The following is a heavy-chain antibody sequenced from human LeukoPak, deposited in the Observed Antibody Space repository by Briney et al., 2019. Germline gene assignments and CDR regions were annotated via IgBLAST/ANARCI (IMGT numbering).Heavy chain of an antibody. CDR3: ARGGGSGCLN. CDR1: GFTVSSTY. CDR2: IYIDGTT. D-gene: IGHD6-19*01. V-gene: IGHV3-66*01. J-gene: IGHJ4*02. Sequence: GGSLRLSCAASGFTVSSTYMTWVRQAPGKGLEWVSIIYIDGTTYYADSVKGRFTISRDNAKNTVYLQMNSLRAEDTAVFYCARGGGSGCLNWGQGTLVTVSS.